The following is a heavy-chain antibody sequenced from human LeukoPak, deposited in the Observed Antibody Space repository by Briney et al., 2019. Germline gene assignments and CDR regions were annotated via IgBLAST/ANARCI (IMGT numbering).Heavy chain of an antibody. D-gene: IGHD6-13*01. CDR3: ARAAAAAGGQYFDY. CDR1: GGSISTYY. CDR2: IYTNENT. J-gene: IGHJ4*02. Sequence: PSETLSLTCTVSGGSISTYYWSWIRQPAGKGLEWIGRIYTNENTNYNPPLRSRVTMSVDTSKNQFSLKLSSVTAADTAVYYCARAAAAAGGQYFDYWGQGTLVAVSS. V-gene: IGHV4-4*07.